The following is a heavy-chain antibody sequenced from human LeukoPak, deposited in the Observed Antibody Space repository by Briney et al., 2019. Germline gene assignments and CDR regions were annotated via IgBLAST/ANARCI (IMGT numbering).Heavy chain of an antibody. CDR3: ARVGWCYDIFSGMDV. V-gene: IGHV3-53*01. J-gene: IGHJ6*02. CDR2: IYSGGST. CDR1: GFTVSSNY. D-gene: IGHD3-9*01. Sequence: GGSLRLSCAASGFTVSSNYMSWVRQAPGKGLEWVSVIYSGGSTYYADSVKGRFTISRGNSKNTLYLQMNSLRAEDTAVYYCARVGWCYDIFSGMDVWGQGTTVTVSS.